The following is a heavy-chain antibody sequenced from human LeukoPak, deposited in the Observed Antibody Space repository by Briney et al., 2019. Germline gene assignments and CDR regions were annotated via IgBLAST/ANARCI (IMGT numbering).Heavy chain of an antibody. J-gene: IGHJ3*02. CDR1: GGTFSSYA. V-gene: IGHV1-69*13. D-gene: IGHD2-2*01. CDR2: IIPIFGTA. Sequence: ASVKVPCKASGGTFSSYAISWVRQAPGQGLEWMGGIIPIFGTANYAQKFQGRVTITADESTSTAYMELSSLRSEDTAVYYCARDQYVGWESRGRYCSSTSCYNAFDIWGQGTMVTVSS. CDR3: ARDQYVGWESRGRYCSSTSCYNAFDI.